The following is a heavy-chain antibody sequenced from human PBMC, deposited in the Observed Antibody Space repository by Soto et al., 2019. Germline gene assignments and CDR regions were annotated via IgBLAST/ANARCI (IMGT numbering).Heavy chain of an antibody. D-gene: IGHD6-6*01. CDR3: ARRKYLDY. V-gene: IGHV3-49*03. CDR2: IRSNTYGGTT. Sequence: GGSLRLSCTTSGFTFGDYAMSWFRQAPGKGLEWIGYIRSNTYGGTTEYAASVKGRFTISRDDSKRVAHLQMNSLETEDTAVYFCARRKYLDYWGQGSLVTVSS. CDR1: GFTFGDYA. J-gene: IGHJ4*02.